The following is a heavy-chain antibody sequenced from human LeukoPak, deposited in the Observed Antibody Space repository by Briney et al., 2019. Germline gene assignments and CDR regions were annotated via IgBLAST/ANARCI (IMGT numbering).Heavy chain of an antibody. CDR1: GGSISSSSYY. V-gene: IGHV4-39*02. CDR3: ARDLHFDY. J-gene: IGHJ4*02. CDR2: IYYSGST. Sequence: SETLSLTCTVSGGSISSSSYYWGWIRQPPGKGLEWIGSIYYSGSTHYNPSLKSRVTISVDTSKNQFSLKLSSVTAADTAVYYCARDLHFDYWGQGTLVTVSS.